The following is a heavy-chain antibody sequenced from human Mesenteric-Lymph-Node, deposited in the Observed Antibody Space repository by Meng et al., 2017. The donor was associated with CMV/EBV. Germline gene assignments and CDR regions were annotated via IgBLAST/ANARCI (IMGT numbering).Heavy chain of an antibody. Sequence: GESLKISCVASGFTFRTYGLHWVRQAPGQGLEWMGWINPNSGGTNYAQKFQGRVTMTRDTSISTAYMELSRLRSDDTAVYYCARDLAVDYYGMDVWGQGTTVTVSS. J-gene: IGHJ6*02. CDR3: ARDLAVDYYGMDV. CDR1: GFTFRTYG. CDR2: INPNSGGT. V-gene: IGHV1-2*02.